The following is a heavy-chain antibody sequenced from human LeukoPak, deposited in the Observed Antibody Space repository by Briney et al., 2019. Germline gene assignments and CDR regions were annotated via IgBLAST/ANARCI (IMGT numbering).Heavy chain of an antibody. CDR1: GFSLSTSGVG. J-gene: IGHJ4*02. V-gene: IGHV2-5*01. Sequence: SGPTLVKPTQTLTLTCTFSGFSLSTSGVGVGWIRQPPGKALEWLALIYWNDDKRYSPSLKSRLTITKDTSKNQVVLTMTNMDPVDTATYYCALRITMVRGVEIYFDYWGQGTLVTVSS. D-gene: IGHD3-10*01. CDR3: ALRITMVRGVEIYFDY. CDR2: IYWNDDK.